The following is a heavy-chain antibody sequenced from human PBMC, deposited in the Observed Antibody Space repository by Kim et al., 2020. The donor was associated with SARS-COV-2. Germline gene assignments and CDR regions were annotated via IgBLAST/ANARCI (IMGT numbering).Heavy chain of an antibody. J-gene: IGHJ3*02. CDR3: ASESYSSSSSDAFDI. CDR2: INTNTGNP. CDR1: GYTFTSYA. V-gene: IGHV7-4-1*02. Sequence: ASVKVSCKASGYTFTSYAMNWVRQAPGQGLEWMGWINTNTGNPTYAQGFTGRFVFSLDTSVSTAYLQISSLKAEDTAVYYCASESYSSSSSDAFDIWGQGTMVTVSS. D-gene: IGHD6-6*01.